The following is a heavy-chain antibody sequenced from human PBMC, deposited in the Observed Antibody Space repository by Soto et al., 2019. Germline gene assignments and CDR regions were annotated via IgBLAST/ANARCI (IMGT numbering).Heavy chain of an antibody. CDR2: ISYDGSNK. Sequence: GGSLRLSCGASGFTFSSYGMHWVRQAPGKGLEWVAVISYDGSNKYYADSVKGRFTISRDESKKTLYLQMNSLRAEDTAVYYCAKAAVGTVHQFDFWGQGTLVTVSS. CDR1: GFTFSSYG. CDR3: AKAAVGTVHQFDF. V-gene: IGHV3-30*18. J-gene: IGHJ4*02. D-gene: IGHD6-13*01.